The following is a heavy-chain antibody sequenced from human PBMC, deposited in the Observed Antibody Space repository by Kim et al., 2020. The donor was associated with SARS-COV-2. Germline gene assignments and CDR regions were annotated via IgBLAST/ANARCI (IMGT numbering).Heavy chain of an antibody. V-gene: IGHV1-18*01. CDR2: IGAYKGNT. J-gene: IGHJ4*02. D-gene: IGHD6-13*01. Sequence: ASVKVSCKASGYTFINYGVTWVRQAPGQGLEWMGWIGAYKGNTNYAQSLQGRLTLTTDTSTSTAYMELRSLRSDDTAVYFCARRGAEQQLIDYWGQGTLVIVSS. CDR3: ARRGAEQQLIDY. CDR1: GYTFINYG.